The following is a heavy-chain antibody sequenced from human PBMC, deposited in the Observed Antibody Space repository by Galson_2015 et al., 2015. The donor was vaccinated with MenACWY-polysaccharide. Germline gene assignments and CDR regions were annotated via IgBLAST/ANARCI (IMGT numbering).Heavy chain of an antibody. D-gene: IGHD2-21*02. J-gene: IGHJ3*01. CDR1: GLTFSNWW. CDR3: ARDPHCGAGCSIHDAFDV. Sequence: SLRLSCAASGLTFSNWWMTWVRQAPGKGLEWVASIKKDGSEKYYVDSVKGRFTVSRDNAKNTVYLQMNSLRVEDTAVYYCARDPHCGAGCSIHDAFDVWGQGTKVTVSS. CDR2: IKKDGSEK. V-gene: IGHV3-7*01.